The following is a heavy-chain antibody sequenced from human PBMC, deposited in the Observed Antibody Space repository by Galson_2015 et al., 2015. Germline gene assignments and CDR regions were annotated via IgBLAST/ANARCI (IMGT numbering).Heavy chain of an antibody. D-gene: IGHD2-21*02. Sequence: SLRLSCAASGFTFDDYAMHWVRQAPGKGLEWVSGISWNSGSIGYADSVKGRFTISRDNAKNSLYLQMNSLRAEDTALYYCAKGSVHIVVVTAHWGAFDIWGQGTMVTVSS. CDR3: AKGSVHIVVVTAHWGAFDI. CDR2: ISWNSGSI. V-gene: IGHV3-9*01. J-gene: IGHJ3*02. CDR1: GFTFDDYA.